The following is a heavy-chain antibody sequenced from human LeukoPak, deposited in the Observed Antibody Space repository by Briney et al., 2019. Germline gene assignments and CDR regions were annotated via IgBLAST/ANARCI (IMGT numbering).Heavy chain of an antibody. CDR3: ARMDGYNRIFDY. CDR2: IIPIFGTA. V-gene: IGHV1-69*05. Sequence: ASVKVSCKASGGTFSSYAISWVRQAPGQGLEWMGGIIPIFGTANYAQKFQGRVTITTDESTSTAYMELSSLRSEDTAVYHCARMDGYNRIFDYWGQGTLVTVSS. CDR1: GGTFSSYA. D-gene: IGHD5-24*01. J-gene: IGHJ4*02.